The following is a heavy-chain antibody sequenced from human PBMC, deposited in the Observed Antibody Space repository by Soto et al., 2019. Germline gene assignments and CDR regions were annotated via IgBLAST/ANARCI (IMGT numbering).Heavy chain of an antibody. Sequence: QVQLVESGGRVVQPGRSLRLSCVASGFPFTSYGRHWVREAPGKGLEWVAVISYDGSNKYYADSVKGRFTISRDNSKNTLYLQMNSLRPEDTALYYCVGGQYYFDYRGQGNLVTVSS. CDR1: GFPFTSYG. CDR3: VGGQYYFDY. CDR2: ISYDGSNK. J-gene: IGHJ4*02. V-gene: IGHV3-30*03. D-gene: IGHD3-10*01.